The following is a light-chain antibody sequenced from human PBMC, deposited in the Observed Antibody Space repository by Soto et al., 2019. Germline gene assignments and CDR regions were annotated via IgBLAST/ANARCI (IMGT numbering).Light chain of an antibody. CDR3: QQYNDEPWT. CDR2: DAS. CDR1: QNIGNW. V-gene: IGKV1-5*01. Sequence: DIQMTQSPSTLSASVGDRVTITCRASQNIGNWLAWYQQKPGKTPDLLIYDASSLESGVPLRFSGSGSRTECTLTISSLQTDDSATYYCQQYNDEPWTFGQGTKVEIK. J-gene: IGKJ1*01.